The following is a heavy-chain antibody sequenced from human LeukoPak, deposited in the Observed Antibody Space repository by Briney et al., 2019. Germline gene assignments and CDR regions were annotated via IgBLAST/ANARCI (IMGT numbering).Heavy chain of an antibody. CDR2: IRPDDGAT. Sequence: GASVKVSCKASGYTLSGFYIHWVRQAPGQGLEWMGRIRPDDGATNYARKIQGRVTLTRDTSISTSYMELSSLTSDDTAVYFCAREGVVAGSSRGWFDPWGHGTQVTVSS. CDR1: GYTLSGFY. D-gene: IGHD6-19*01. J-gene: IGHJ5*02. V-gene: IGHV1-2*06. CDR3: AREGVVAGSSRGWFDP.